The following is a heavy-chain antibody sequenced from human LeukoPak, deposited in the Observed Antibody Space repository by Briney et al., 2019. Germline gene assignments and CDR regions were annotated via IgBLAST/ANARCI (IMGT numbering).Heavy chain of an antibody. CDR2: IYYSGST. D-gene: IGHD4-17*01. CDR3: ARHVQITVSAQTRLDF. Sequence: PSETLSLTCTVSGGSISSIGYYWGWIRQPPRKGLEWIGTIYYSGSTYYNPSLKSRVTISVDTSKNQFSLKVSSVTAVDTAIYYCARHVQITVSAQTRLDFWGQGTLVTVSS. V-gene: IGHV4-39*01. CDR1: GGSISSIGYY. J-gene: IGHJ4*02.